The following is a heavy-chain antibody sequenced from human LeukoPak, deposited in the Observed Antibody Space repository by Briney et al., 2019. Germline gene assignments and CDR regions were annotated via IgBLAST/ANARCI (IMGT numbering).Heavy chain of an antibody. Sequence: GGSLRLSCAASGFTFSSYGMHWVRQAPGKGLEWVAFIRYDGSNKYYADSVKGRFTISRDNSKNTLYLQMNSLRAGDTAVYYCARDGGSSWSNWFDPWGQGTLVTVSS. V-gene: IGHV3-30*02. D-gene: IGHD6-13*01. CDR1: GFTFSSYG. J-gene: IGHJ5*02. CDR2: IRYDGSNK. CDR3: ARDGGSSWSNWFDP.